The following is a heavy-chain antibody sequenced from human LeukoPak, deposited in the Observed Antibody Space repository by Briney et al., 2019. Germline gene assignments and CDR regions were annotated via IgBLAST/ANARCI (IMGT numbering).Heavy chain of an antibody. CDR1: GGSISSYY. CDR2: IHYSGST. Sequence: PSETLSLTCTVSGGSISSYYWSWIRQPPGKELEWIGYIHYSGSTNYNPSLKSRVTMSVDTSKNQFSLKLSSVTAADTAVYYCASGYSSSWPFDYWGQGTLVTVSS. CDR3: ASGYSSSWPFDY. J-gene: IGHJ4*02. V-gene: IGHV4-59*12. D-gene: IGHD6-13*01.